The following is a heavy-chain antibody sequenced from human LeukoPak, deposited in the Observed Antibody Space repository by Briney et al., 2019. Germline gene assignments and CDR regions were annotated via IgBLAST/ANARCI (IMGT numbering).Heavy chain of an antibody. CDR3: AREVYSYALDALEL. D-gene: IGHD5-18*01. V-gene: IGHV3-30*04. CDR2: ISMDGIQE. J-gene: IGHJ3*01. Sequence: GGSLRLSCAASGFRFNNYAMHWVGQPPGTGLEWVAVISMDGIQEYYADSVKGRFSISRDNSKNTLYLQMNSLRSEDTAVYYCAREVYSYALDALELWGQGTMVTVSS. CDR1: GFRFNNYA.